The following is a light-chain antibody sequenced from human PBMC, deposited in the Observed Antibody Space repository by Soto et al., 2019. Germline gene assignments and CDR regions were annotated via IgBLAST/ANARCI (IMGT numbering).Light chain of an antibody. V-gene: IGLV2-11*01. Sequence: QSALTQPRSVSGSPGQSVTISCTGTSSDVGGYNYVSWYQQHPGKAPKLLIYGNSNRPSGVPDRFSGSKSGTSASLAITGLQAEDEADYYCQSYDSSLSGWVFGGGTKVTVL. CDR1: SSDVGGYNY. J-gene: IGLJ3*02. CDR3: QSYDSSLSGWV. CDR2: GNS.